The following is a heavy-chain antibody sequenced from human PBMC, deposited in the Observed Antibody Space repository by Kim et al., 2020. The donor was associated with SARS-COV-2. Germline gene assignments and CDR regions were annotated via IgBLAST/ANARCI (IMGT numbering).Heavy chain of an antibody. CDR3: ARDAEGRLRWFGAQPYFDY. D-gene: IGHD3-10*01. V-gene: IGHV3-21*01. J-gene: IGHJ4*02. CDR2: ISSSSSYI. CDR1: GFTFSSYS. Sequence: GGSLRLSCAASGFTFSSYSMNWVRQAPGKGLEWVSSISSSSSYIYYADSVKGRFTISRDNSKNSLYLQMNSLRAEDTAVYYCARDAEGRLRWFGAQPYFDYWGQGTLVPVPS.